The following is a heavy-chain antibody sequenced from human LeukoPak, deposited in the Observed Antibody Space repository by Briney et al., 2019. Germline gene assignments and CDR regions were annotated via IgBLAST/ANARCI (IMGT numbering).Heavy chain of an antibody. J-gene: IGHJ3*02. CDR2: IYYSGST. CDR1: GGSISSYY. Sequence: KPSETLSLTCTVSGGSISSYYWSWIRQPPGKGLEWIGYIYYSGSTNYNPSLKSRVTISVDTSKNPFSLKLSSVTAADTAVYYCARGRSPQAPSPDAFDIWGQGTMVTVSS. V-gene: IGHV4-59*01. CDR3: ARGRSPQAPSPDAFDI.